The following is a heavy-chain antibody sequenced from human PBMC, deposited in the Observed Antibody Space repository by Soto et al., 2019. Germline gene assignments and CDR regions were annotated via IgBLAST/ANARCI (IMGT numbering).Heavy chain of an antibody. CDR1: GFTFSSYA. D-gene: IGHD1-26*01. CDR2: ISYDGSNK. Sequence: GGSLRLSCAASGFTFSSYAMHWVRQAPGKGLEWVAVISYDGSNKYYADSVKGRFTISRDNSKNTLYLQMNSLGAEETAVYYCARDLGGSDYGMDVWGQGTTVTVSS. V-gene: IGHV3-30-3*01. CDR3: ARDLGGSDYGMDV. J-gene: IGHJ6*02.